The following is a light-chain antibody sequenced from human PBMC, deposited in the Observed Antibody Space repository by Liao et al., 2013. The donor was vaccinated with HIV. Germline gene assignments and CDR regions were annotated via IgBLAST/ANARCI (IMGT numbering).Light chain of an antibody. Sequence: SYVLTQPPSLSVAPGETARVTCGGDNIGTKSVHWYQQKPGQAPILVIYYDKDRPSGIPERFSGSNSGNTATLTISRVEAGDEADYSCQVWDHISDLVVFGGGTKLTVL. V-gene: IGLV3-21*01. CDR3: QVWDHISDLVV. CDR2: YDK. CDR1: NIGTKS. J-gene: IGLJ3*02.